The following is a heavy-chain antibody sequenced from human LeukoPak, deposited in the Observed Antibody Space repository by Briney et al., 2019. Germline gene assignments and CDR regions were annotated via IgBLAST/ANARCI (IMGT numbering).Heavy chain of an antibody. D-gene: IGHD3-10*01. CDR2: INPNSGGT. CDR1: GFTFTDYY. Sequence: ASVKVSCKASGFTFTDYYMHWVRQAPGQGLEWMGWINPNSGGTNYAQKFQGRVTMTRDTSISTAYMELSRLRSDDTAVYYCARDARVWFGDVFYYYYYMDVWGKGTTVTVSS. V-gene: IGHV1-2*02. J-gene: IGHJ6*03. CDR3: ARDARVWFGDVFYYYYYMDV.